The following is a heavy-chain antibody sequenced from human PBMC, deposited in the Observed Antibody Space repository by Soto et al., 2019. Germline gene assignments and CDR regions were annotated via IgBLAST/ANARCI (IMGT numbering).Heavy chain of an antibody. Sequence: QVQLVQSGAEVKKPGASVKVSCKASGYTFTGYYMHWVRQAPGQGLEWMGWINPNSGGTNYAQKFQGWVTMTRDTSISTAYMELSSLRSDDTAVYYCARGDSSSFYYYYGMDVWGQGTTVTVSS. CDR1: GYTFTGYY. V-gene: IGHV1-2*04. D-gene: IGHD6-6*01. J-gene: IGHJ6*02. CDR2: INPNSGGT. CDR3: ARGDSSSFYYYYGMDV.